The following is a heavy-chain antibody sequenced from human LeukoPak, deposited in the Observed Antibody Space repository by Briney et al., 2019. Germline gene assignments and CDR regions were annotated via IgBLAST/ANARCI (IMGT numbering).Heavy chain of an antibody. D-gene: IGHD2-2*01. J-gene: IGHJ4*02. Sequence: GGSLRLSCASSGFHFSSYGMHLGRQAPGKGLEWVAVIWYDGSNKYYADSVKGRFTISRDNSKNTLYLQMNRLRAEDTAVYYCSCAYCDSTSCYAPFGYWGQGTLVTVSS. V-gene: IGHV3-33*01. CDR2: IWYDGSNK. CDR3: SCAYCDSTSCYAPFGY. CDR1: GFHFSSYG.